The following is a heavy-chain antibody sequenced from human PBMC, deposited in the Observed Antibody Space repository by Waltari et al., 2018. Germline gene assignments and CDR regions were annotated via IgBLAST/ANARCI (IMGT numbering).Heavy chain of an antibody. J-gene: IGHJ4*02. CDR2: FTTSGNT. Sequence: EVQLLESGGGLVQPGGSLRLCCAASEFTFSSYAVTWVRQAPGKGLEWVSSFTTSGNTYYADSVKGRFTISRDNSKNKMYLQMNSLRADDTAVYYCAKGAIGSAGLDYWGQGTLVTVSS. D-gene: IGHD6-13*01. V-gene: IGHV3-23*01. CDR3: AKGAIGSAGLDY. CDR1: EFTFSSYA.